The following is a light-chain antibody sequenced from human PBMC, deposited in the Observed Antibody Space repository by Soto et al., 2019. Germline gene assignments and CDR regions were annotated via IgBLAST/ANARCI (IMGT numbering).Light chain of an antibody. V-gene: IGKV3-20*01. CDR2: GSS. Sequence: EIVLTQSPGTLSLSLGERATLSCRASQDVDSNFLAWYQQRPGQAPRLLIYGSSRRATGIPDRFSGSGSVTDFTLTISRVGPEDIAVYFCHQYYSSITFGGGTKVEVK. CDR3: HQYYSSIT. CDR1: QDVDSNF. J-gene: IGKJ4*01.